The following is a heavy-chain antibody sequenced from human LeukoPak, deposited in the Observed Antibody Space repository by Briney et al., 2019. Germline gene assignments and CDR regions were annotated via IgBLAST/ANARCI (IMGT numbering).Heavy chain of an antibody. Sequence: GGSLRLSCAASGFTFSDYWMHWVRQTPGKGLVWVSRIGYDGGGTNYADSVKGRFTISRDNAKNTLYLQMNSLRVEDTAVYYCAKDVRFLEWLSNDYWGQGTLVTVSS. CDR2: IGYDGGGT. V-gene: IGHV3-74*01. J-gene: IGHJ4*02. CDR3: AKDVRFLEWLSNDY. D-gene: IGHD3-3*01. CDR1: GFTFSDYW.